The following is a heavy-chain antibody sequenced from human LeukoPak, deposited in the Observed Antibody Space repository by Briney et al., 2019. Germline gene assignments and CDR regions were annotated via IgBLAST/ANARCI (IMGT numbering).Heavy chain of an antibody. Sequence: GGPLNLSCAAPGFTFSSYAMTGVRQPPGKGREWVSTISASGGSTYYADSVKGRFTISRDNSKNSLYLQMNSLRAEDTALYYCAKDASPYYYGSGSYYKNWGQGTLVTVSS. CDR3: AKDASPYYYGSGSYYKN. D-gene: IGHD3-10*01. CDR1: GFTFSSYA. CDR2: ISASGGST. J-gene: IGHJ4*02. V-gene: IGHV3-23*01.